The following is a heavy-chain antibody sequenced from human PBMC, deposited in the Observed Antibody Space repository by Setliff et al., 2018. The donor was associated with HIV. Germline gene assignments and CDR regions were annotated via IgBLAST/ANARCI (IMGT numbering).Heavy chain of an antibody. Sequence: GGSLRLSCIGYGFTFDDDTMSWVRQASGKGLEWVGRIKSKTDGGTTDYAAPVKGRFTISRDDSKNTLFLQMNSLKIEDTAVYYCTTPEGDYDFWSGYSPIFDHWGPGTLVTVSS. D-gene: IGHD3-3*01. CDR2: IKSKTDGGTT. CDR1: GFTFDDDT. CDR3: TTPEGDYDFWSGYSPIFDH. V-gene: IGHV3-15*01. J-gene: IGHJ4*02.